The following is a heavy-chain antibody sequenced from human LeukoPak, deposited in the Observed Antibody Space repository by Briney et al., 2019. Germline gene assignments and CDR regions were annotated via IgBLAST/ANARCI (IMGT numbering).Heavy chain of an antibody. D-gene: IGHD3-3*01. V-gene: IGHV1-46*01. Sequence: ASVKVSCKASGYTFTSYYMHWVRQAPGQGLEWMGIINPSGGSTSYAQKFQGRVTMTTDTSTSTAYMELRSLRSDDTAVYYCARGVSGRYDFWSGCTYNWFDPWGQGTLVTVSS. CDR1: GYTFTSYY. CDR2: INPSGGST. J-gene: IGHJ5*02. CDR3: ARGVSGRYDFWSGCTYNWFDP.